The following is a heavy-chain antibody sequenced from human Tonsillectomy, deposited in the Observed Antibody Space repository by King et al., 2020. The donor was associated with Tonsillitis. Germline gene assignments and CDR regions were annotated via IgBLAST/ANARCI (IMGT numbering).Heavy chain of an antibody. J-gene: IGHJ3*02. CDR2: INPNSGVT. CDR3: ARDLMGEIGYCSGGSCDAFDI. Sequence: VQLVESGAEVKKPGASVKVSCKASGYTFTGYYMHWVRQAPGQGLEWMGCINPNSGVTNYVQKFQGRVTMTRDTSISTAYMELSRLRSDDTAVYYCARDLMGEIGYCSGGSCDAFDIWGRGTMVTVSS. V-gene: IGHV1-2*02. CDR1: GYTFTGYY. D-gene: IGHD2-15*01.